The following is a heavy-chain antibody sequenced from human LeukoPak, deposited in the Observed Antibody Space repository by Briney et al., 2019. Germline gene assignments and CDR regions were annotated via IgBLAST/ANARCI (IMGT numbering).Heavy chain of an antibody. D-gene: IGHD1-26*01. V-gene: IGHV3-48*01. J-gene: IGHJ4*02. CDR1: GFTFSTYS. CDR3: AKDLRYSGSLRAMDY. Sequence: GGSLRLSCAASGFTFSTYSMNWVRQAPGKGLEWVSYISSSSSTIYYADSVKGRFTISRDNAKNSLYLQMNSLRAEDTAVYYCAKDLRYSGSLRAMDYWGQGTLVTVSS. CDR2: ISSSSSTI.